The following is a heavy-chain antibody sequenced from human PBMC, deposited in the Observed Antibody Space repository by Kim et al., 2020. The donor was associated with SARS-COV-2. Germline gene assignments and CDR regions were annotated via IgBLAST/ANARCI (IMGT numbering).Heavy chain of an antibody. V-gene: IGHV3-21*05. J-gene: IGHJ4*02. CDR3: TRELENRSARGGL. CDR2: ISGGSDDR. D-gene: IGHD1-26*01. CDR1: RFTFSSDA. Sequence: GGSLRLSCAASRFTFSSDAMNWVRQAPGKGLEWVSYISGGSDDRYYADSVKGRFTVSRDNAKKSLYLQMNSLRDEDTAVYYCTRELENRSARGGLWGQGTLVTVSS.